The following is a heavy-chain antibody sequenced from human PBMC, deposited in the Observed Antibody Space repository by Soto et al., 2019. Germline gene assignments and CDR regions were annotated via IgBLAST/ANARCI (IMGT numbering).Heavy chain of an antibody. V-gene: IGHV1-18*01. D-gene: IGHD2-15*01. CDR2: ISAYNGNT. CDR3: ATLPTVVDCSGGSCTEYYYYGMDV. Sequence: GASVKVSCKASGYTFTSYGISWVRQAPGQGLEWMGWISAYNGNTNYAQKLQGRVTMTTDTSTSTAYMELSSLRSEDTAVYYCATLPTVVDCSGGSCTEYYYYGMDVWGQGTTVTVSS. J-gene: IGHJ6*02. CDR1: GYTFTSYG.